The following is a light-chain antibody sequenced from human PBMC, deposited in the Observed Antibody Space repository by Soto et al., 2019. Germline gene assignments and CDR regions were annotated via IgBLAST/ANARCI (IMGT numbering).Light chain of an antibody. J-gene: IGKJ1*01. CDR3: QQYYSFPWT. V-gene: IGKV1-12*01. Sequence: DIQMTQSPSSLSASVGDRATITCRASQGISYRLAWYQHKAGKAPKLLIYAASSLESGVPSRFSGSGSGTEFTLTISSLQPEDFATYYCQQYYSFPWTFGQGTKVDIK. CDR1: QGISYR. CDR2: AAS.